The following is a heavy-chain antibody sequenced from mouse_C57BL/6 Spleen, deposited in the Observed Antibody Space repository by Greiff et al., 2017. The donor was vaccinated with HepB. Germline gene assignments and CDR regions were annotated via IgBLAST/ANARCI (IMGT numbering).Heavy chain of an antibody. J-gene: IGHJ3*01. CDR3: AKDYGLFAY. Sequence: EVQLQQSGPELVKPGASVKISCKASGYTFTDYYMNWVKQSHGKSLEWIGDINPNNGGTSYNQKFKGKATLTVDKSSSTAYMELRSLTSEDSAFYYCAKDYGLFAYWGQRTLVTVSA. CDR1: GYTFTDYY. V-gene: IGHV1-26*01. CDR2: INPNNGGT. D-gene: IGHD2-4*01.